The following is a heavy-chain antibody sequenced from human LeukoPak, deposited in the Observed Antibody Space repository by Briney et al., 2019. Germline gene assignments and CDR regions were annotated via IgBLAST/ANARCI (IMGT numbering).Heavy chain of an antibody. D-gene: IGHD3-3*01. V-gene: IGHV3-23*01. J-gene: IGHJ6*03. CDR3: AKRYHDFWSGYYYYYMDV. Sequence: GGSLRLSCAASGFTFSSYAMSWVRQAPGKGLEWVSAISGSGGSTYYADSVKGRFTISRDNSKNTLYLQMNSLRAEDTAVYYCAKRYHDFWSGYYYYYMDVWGKGTTVTVSS. CDR2: ISGSGGST. CDR1: GFTFSSYA.